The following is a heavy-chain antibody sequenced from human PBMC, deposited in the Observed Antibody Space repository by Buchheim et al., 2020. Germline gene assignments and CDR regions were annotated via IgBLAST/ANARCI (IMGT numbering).Heavy chain of an antibody. J-gene: IGHJ4*02. CDR1: SGSVTNGVHY. CDR3: ARIFSGDYALDY. V-gene: IGHV4-61*08. D-gene: IGHD1-26*01. CDR2: IYDRGVT. Sequence: QVQLQESGPGLVKPSETLSVTCSVSSGSVTNGVHYWSWIRQPPGKGLEWSGHIYDRGVTYYNSSLKSRVTMSVEAPRKEFSLKLNSVTAADTALYFCARIFSGDYALDYWGQGIL.